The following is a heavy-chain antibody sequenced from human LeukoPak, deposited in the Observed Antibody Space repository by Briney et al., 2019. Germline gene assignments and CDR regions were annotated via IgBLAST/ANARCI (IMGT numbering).Heavy chain of an antibody. CDR1: GDSIDSSS. CDR2: IYLGGSP. Sequence: SETLSLTCTVFGDSIDSSSWSWIRQPVGKGLEWIGRIYLGGSPIYNPSLKSRVIMTVDTSKNQFLLRLRSVTAADTAIYYCANWVGNWFDPWGQGTLVTVSS. J-gene: IGHJ5*02. CDR3: ANWVGNWFDP. D-gene: IGHD1-26*01. V-gene: IGHV4-4*07.